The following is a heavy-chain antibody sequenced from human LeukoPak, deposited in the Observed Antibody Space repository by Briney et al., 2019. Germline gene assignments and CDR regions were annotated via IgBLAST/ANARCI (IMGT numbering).Heavy chain of an antibody. J-gene: IGHJ4*02. V-gene: IGHV1-2*02. D-gene: IGHD6-19*01. CDR2: INPNSGGT. CDR3: ARGPGYSSGSVLDY. CDR1: GYTFTGYY. Sequence: ASVKVSCKASGYTFTGYYMHWVRQAPGQGLEWMGWINPNSGGTNYAQKFQGRVTMTRDTSISTAYMELSSLRAEDTAVYYCARGPGYSSGSVLDYWGQGTLVTVSS.